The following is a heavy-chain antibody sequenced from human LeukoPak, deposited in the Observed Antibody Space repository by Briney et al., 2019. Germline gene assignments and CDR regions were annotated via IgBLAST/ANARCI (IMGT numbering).Heavy chain of an antibody. J-gene: IGHJ4*02. CDR2: IIGGAGGT. D-gene: IGHD5-18*01. CDR3: ARDRWGYSYGGD. V-gene: IGHV3-23*01. CDR1: GFSFSSHG. Sequence: GGTLRLSCAASGFSFSSHGMSWVRQAPGKGLEWVSGIIGGAGGTYYADSVKGRFTISRDNAKNSLYLQMNSLRAEDTAVYYCARDRWGYSYGGDWGQGTLVTVSS.